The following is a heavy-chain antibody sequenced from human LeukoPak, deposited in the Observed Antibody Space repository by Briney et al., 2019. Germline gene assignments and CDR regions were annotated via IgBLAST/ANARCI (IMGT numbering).Heavy chain of an antibody. D-gene: IGHD2/OR15-2a*01. Sequence: GGSLRLSCAASGFTVSSNHMSWVRQAPGKGLEWVSVIYSGGSTYYADSVKGRFTISRDTSKNTLYLQMNSLRAEDTAVYFCARDRVPREYYHSNLADAFDIWGQGTMVTVSS. J-gene: IGHJ3*02. CDR3: ARDRVPREYYHSNLADAFDI. CDR1: GFTVSSNH. CDR2: IYSGGST. V-gene: IGHV3-53*01.